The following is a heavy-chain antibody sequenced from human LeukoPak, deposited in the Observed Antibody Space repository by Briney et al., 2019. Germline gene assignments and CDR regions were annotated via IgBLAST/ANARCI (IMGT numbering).Heavy chain of an antibody. Sequence: PGGSLRLSCAASGFTFSGYGMSWVRHAPGKGLEWVSAISGGGGDTYYADSVKGRFTISRDNSKNTLSLQMNTLRAEDTAVYYCGKAQTACGGVCCSNLDYWGRGPVVTVSS. V-gene: IGHV3-23*01. CDR2: ISGGGGDT. J-gene: IGHJ4*02. CDR1: GFTFSGYG. D-gene: IGHD2-21*02. CDR3: GKAQTACGGVCCSNLDY.